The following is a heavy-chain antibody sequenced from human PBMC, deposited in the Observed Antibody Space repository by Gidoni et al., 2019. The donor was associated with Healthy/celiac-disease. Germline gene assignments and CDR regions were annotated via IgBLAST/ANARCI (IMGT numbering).Heavy chain of an antibody. V-gene: IGHV3-21*01. Sequence: EVQLVESGGGLVKPGGSLRLSCAAPGFTFSSYSMHGVRQALGKGLGWVSSISSSSSYRYYADSVKGRFTISRDNAKNSLYLQMNSLRAEDTAVYYCEGVRGVYGDSEDYYFDYWGQGTLVTVSS. CDR1: GFTFSSYS. J-gene: IGHJ4*02. D-gene: IGHD4-17*01. CDR3: EGVRGVYGDSEDYYFDY. CDR2: ISSSSSYR.